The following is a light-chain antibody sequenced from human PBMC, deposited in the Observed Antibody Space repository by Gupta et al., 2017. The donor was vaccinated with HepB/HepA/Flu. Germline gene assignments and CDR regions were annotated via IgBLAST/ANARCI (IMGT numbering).Light chain of an antibody. J-gene: IGKJ1*01. Sequence: DIVMIQFPDSLTVSLGARATINCKSSQSVLYSSNNKNYLAWYQQKPGQPPKLLIYWASTRESGVPYRFSGSGSGTDFTLTISSLQAEDVAVYYCQQYYSTPLTFGQGTKVEIK. CDR3: QQYYSTPLT. CDR1: QSVLYSSNNKNY. V-gene: IGKV4-1*01. CDR2: WAS.